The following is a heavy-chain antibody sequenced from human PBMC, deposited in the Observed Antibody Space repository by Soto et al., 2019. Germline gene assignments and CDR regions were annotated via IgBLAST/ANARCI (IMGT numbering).Heavy chain of an antibody. V-gene: IGHV3-7*01. CDR1: GFTFSNYW. J-gene: IGHJ6*03. D-gene: IGHD3-3*01. CDR2: IKQDGSEK. CDR3: ARVSTQAADFWAPNTYYYYMDV. Sequence: GGSLRLSCAASGFTFSNYWMSWVRQAPGKGLEWVANIKQDGSEKYYVDSVKGRFTISRDNAKNSLYLQMNSLRAEDTAVYYCARVSTQAADFWAPNTYYYYMDVWGKGTTVTVSS.